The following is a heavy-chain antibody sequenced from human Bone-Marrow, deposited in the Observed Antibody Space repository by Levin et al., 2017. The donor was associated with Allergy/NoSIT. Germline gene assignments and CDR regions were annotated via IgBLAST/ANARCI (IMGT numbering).Heavy chain of an antibody. J-gene: IGHJ5*02. CDR2: IYSGGST. CDR3: ANNRHP. D-gene: IGHD5-24*01. V-gene: IGHV3-66*02. Sequence: PGESLKISCAASGLTVGNNLMTWVRQAPGKGLEWVSVIYSGGSTYYADSVRGRFTISRDSSENTVYLQMNRLRVEDTAVYYCANNRHPWGRGTLVTVSS. CDR1: GLTVGNNL.